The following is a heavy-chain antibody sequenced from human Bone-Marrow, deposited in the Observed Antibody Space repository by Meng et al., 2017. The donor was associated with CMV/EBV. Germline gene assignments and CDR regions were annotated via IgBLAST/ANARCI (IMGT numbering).Heavy chain of an antibody. CDR3: ARSWDIVVVPAAVYYYYGMDV. D-gene: IGHD2-2*01. Sequence: GGSLRLSCAASGFTFSSYSMNWVRQAPGKGLEWVSSISSSSSYIYYADSVKGRFTISRDNAKNSLYLQMNSLRAEDTAVYFCARSWDIVVVPAAVYYYYGMDVWGQGTTVTVSS. CDR1: GFTFSSYS. J-gene: IGHJ6*02. V-gene: IGHV3-21*01. CDR2: ISSSSSYI.